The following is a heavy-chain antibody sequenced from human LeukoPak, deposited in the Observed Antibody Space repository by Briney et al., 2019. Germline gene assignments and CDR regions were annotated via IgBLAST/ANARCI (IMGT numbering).Heavy chain of an antibody. J-gene: IGHJ6*04. D-gene: IGHD3-10*01. CDR2: ISAYNGNT. Sequence: ASVKVSCKASGYTFTSYGISWVRQAPGQGLEWMGWISAYNGNTNYAQKLQGKVTMTADTSTSTAYMELRSLRSDDTAVYYCARGGLWFGELLILDVWGKGTTVTVSS. CDR3: ARGGLWFGELLILDV. V-gene: IGHV1-18*01. CDR1: GYTFTSYG.